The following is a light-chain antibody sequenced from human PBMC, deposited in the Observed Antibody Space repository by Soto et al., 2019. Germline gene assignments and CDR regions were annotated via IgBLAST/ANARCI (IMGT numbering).Light chain of an antibody. CDR3: QSDDSTWV. CDR1: SSNIGAGYD. Sequence: QSVLTQPPSVSGAPGQRVTISCTGSSSNIGAGYDVHWYQQLPGTAPKLLIYGNSNRPSGVPDRFSGSKSGTSASLAITGLQAEDEAHYYCQSDDSTWVFGGGTKLTVL. J-gene: IGLJ2*01. V-gene: IGLV1-40*01. CDR2: GNS.